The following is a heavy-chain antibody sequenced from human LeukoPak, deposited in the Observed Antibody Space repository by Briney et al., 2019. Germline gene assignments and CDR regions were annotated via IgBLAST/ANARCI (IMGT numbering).Heavy chain of an antibody. Sequence: PSETLSLNCTVSGGSISSYYWSWIRQPAGKGLEWIGRIYTSENTDYNPSLKSRVTMSVDMSTSQFSLTLTSVTAADTAVYYCAREGDYGDYSKSFYYMDVWGKGTTVTVSS. D-gene: IGHD4-17*01. CDR1: GGSISSYY. CDR3: AREGDYGDYSKSFYYMDV. J-gene: IGHJ6*03. V-gene: IGHV4-4*07. CDR2: IYTSENT.